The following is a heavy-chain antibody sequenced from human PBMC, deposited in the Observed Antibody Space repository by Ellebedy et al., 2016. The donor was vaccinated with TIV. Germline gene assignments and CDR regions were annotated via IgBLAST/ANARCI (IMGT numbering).Heavy chain of an antibody. CDR3: AKDRTPGDGYRVFDQ. Sequence: GESLKISCAASGFTFSPYAMAWVRQAPGKGLEWVSGIVGSGAQKYADSVKGRFTISRDNSKRTVDLQMNSLRAEDTAVYFCAKDRTPGDGYRVFDQWGQGTLVTVSS. CDR1: GFTFSPYA. CDR2: IVGSGA. J-gene: IGHJ4*02. D-gene: IGHD5-18*01. V-gene: IGHV3-23*01.